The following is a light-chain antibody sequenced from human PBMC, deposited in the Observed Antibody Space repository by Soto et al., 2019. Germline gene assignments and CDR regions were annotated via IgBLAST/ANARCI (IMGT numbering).Light chain of an antibody. V-gene: IGKV3-20*01. J-gene: IGKJ1*01. CDR2: GAS. Sequence: EIVLTQSPGTLSLSPGERATLSCRASQSVSSAYLGWYQQKPGQAPRLLIYGASSRATGIPDRFSGSGSGTDFTLTIARLEPEDFAVYYCQLYGTSPPRTFGQGTKVEI. CDR3: QLYGTSPPRT. CDR1: QSVSSAY.